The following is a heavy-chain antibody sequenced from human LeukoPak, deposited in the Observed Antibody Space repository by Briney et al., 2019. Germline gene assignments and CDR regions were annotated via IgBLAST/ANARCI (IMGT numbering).Heavy chain of an antibody. V-gene: IGHV6-1*01. CDR2: TYYRSKWCN. Sequence: SQTLSLTCAISGDSVSSNSATWNWIRQSPLRGLEWLGRTYYRSKWCNDYAVSVKSRITINPDTSKNQFSLQLNSVTPEDTAVYYCARVGHPWGIEDAFDIWGQGTMVTVSS. D-gene: IGHD3-16*01. CDR3: ARVGHPWGIEDAFDI. J-gene: IGHJ3*02. CDR1: GDSVSSNSAT.